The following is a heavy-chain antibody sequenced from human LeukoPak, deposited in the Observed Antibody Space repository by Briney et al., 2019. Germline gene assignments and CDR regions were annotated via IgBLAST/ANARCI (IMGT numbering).Heavy chain of an antibody. CDR1: GYTFTSYG. Sequence: ASVKASCTASGYTFTSYGISWVRQAPGQGLEWIGWISAYNGNTNYAQKLQGRVTMTTDTSTSTAYMELRSLRSDDTAVYYCARETMVRGVIITYFDYWGQGTLVTVSS. CDR2: ISAYNGNT. CDR3: ARETMVRGVIITYFDY. J-gene: IGHJ4*02. V-gene: IGHV1-18*04. D-gene: IGHD3-10*01.